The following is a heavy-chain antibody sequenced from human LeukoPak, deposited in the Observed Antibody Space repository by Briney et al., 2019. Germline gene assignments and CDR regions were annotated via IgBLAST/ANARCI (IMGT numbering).Heavy chain of an antibody. V-gene: IGHV3-21*01. CDR1: GFTFISYS. CDR3: ARDVATISNWFDP. J-gene: IGHJ5*02. CDR2: ISSSSRYI. D-gene: IGHD5-24*01. Sequence: GGSLRLSCAASGFTFISYSMNWVRQAPGKGLEWVSSISSSSRYIYYADSVKGRFTISRDNAKNSLYLQMNSLRAEDTAVYYCARDVATISNWFDPWGQGTLVTVSS.